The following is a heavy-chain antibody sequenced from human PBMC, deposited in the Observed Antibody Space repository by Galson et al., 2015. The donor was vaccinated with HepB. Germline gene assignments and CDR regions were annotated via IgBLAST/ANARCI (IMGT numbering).Heavy chain of an antibody. CDR1: GFTFNNAW. D-gene: IGHD4-17*01. CDR3: TTNLATVTTSGLDC. J-gene: IGHJ4*02. CDR2: IKSKTDGGTT. V-gene: IGHV3-15*07. Sequence: SLRLSCAASGFTFNNAWMNWVRQAPGKGLEWVGRIKSKTDGGTTDYAAPVKGRFTISRDDSKNTLYLQVNSLRTEDTAVYYCTTNLATVTTSGLDCWGQGTLVTVSS.